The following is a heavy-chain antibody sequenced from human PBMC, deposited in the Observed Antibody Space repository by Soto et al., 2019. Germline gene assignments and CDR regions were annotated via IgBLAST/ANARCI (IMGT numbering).Heavy chain of an antibody. Sequence: GGSLRLSCAASGFTFSSYAMHWVRQTPGKGLEWVAVISYDGSNKYYADSVKGRFTISRDNSKNTLYLQMNSLRAEDTAVYYCARDVLRYFDWLLFPYYYYGMDVWGQGTTVTVSS. CDR2: ISYDGSNK. J-gene: IGHJ6*02. V-gene: IGHV3-30-3*01. CDR3: ARDVLRYFDWLLFPYYYYGMDV. D-gene: IGHD3-9*01. CDR1: GFTFSSYA.